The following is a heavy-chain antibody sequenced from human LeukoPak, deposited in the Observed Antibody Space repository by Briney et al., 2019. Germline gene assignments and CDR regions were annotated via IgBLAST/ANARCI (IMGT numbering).Heavy chain of an antibody. CDR1: GFTFSGYW. V-gene: IGHV3-7*01. J-gene: IGHJ4*02. CDR2: INQDGSEK. Sequence: PGGSLRLSCAASGFTFSGYWMTWVRQAPGKGLEWVASINQDGSEKYYVDSVKGRFTISRDNAKSSLFLEVNSLRVEDTAVYYCARGRSLDYWGQGALVTVSS. CDR3: ARGRSLDY.